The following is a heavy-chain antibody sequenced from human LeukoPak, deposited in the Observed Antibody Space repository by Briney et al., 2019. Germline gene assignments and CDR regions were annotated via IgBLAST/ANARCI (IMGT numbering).Heavy chain of an antibody. D-gene: IGHD3-22*01. J-gene: IGHJ4*02. CDR2: IKSKPDGGTT. CDR1: GFSLTNVW. Sequence: GGSLRLSCAASGFSLTNVWMRWVRQAPGKGLEWVGRIKSKPDGGTTDYTAPVKDRLIISRDTSKNTLYLQMNNLKTEDTAVCHCTTDRGIVSHPLFDFWGQGTLVTVSS. V-gene: IGHV3-15*01. CDR3: TTDRGIVSHPLFDF.